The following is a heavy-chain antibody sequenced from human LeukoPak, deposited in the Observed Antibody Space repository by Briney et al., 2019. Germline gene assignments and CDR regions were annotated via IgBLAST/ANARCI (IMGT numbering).Heavy chain of an antibody. CDR1: GFTFSSYA. J-gene: IGHJ4*02. CDR3: ARALSAEVAAALGY. Sequence: PGGSLRLSCAASGFTFSSYAMHWVRQAPGKGLEWVAVISYDGSNKYYADSVKGRFTISRDNSKNTLYLQMNSLRAEDTAVYYCARALSAEVAAALGYWGQGTLVTVSS. V-gene: IGHV3-30-3*01. D-gene: IGHD6-13*01. CDR2: ISYDGSNK.